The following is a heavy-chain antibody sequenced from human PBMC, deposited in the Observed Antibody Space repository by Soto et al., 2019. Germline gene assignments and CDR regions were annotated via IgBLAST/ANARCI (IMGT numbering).Heavy chain of an antibody. CDR2: TYYRSKWYN. D-gene: IGHD3-3*01. CDR1: GDSVSNHNAA. CDR3: ARGSEEPYYFYGLDV. Sequence: LQTLSLPCPVSGDSVSNHNAAWNWIRPSPSRGLEWLGRTYYRSKWYNDYALSVKSRITFNADTFKNQFSLQLTSVTPDDTAVYYCARGSEEPYYFYGLDVWGQGTTVTVSS. J-gene: IGHJ6*02. V-gene: IGHV6-1*01.